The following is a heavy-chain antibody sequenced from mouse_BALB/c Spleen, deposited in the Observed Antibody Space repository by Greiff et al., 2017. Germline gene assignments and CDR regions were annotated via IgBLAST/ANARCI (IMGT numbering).Heavy chain of an antibody. CDR2: ISYSGST. J-gene: IGHJ1*01. CDR3: AGYGSSYWYFDV. D-gene: IGHD1-1*01. V-gene: IGHV3-2*02. Sequence: EVKLMESGPGLVKPSQSLSLTCTVTGYSITSDYAWNWIRQFPGNKLEWMGYISYSGSTSYNPSLKSRISITRDTSKNQFFLQLNSVTTEDTATYYCAGYGSSYWYFDVWGAGTTVTVSS. CDR1: GYSITSDYA.